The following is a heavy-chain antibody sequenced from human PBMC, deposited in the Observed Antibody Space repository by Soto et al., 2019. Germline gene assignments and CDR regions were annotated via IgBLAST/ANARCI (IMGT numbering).Heavy chain of an antibody. CDR2: ISAYNGNT. CDR3: ARDREYCISTSCYGGNWFDP. Sequence: GASVKVSCKASGYTFTSYGISWVRQAPGQGLEWMGWISAYNGNTNYAQKLQGRVTMTTDTSTSTAYMELRSLRSDDTAVYYCARDREYCISTSCYGGNWFDPWGQGTLVTVSS. D-gene: IGHD2-2*01. J-gene: IGHJ5*02. CDR1: GYTFTSYG. V-gene: IGHV1-18*01.